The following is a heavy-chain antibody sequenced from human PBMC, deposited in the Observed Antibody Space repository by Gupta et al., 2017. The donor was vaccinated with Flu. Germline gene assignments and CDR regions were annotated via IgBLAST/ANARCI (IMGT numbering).Heavy chain of an antibody. Sequence: QLQLQESGPGLVKPSETLSLTCTVSGGSISSSSYYWGWIRQPPGKGLEWIGSIYYSGSTYYNPSLKSRVTISVDTSKNQFSLKLSSVTAADTAVYYCARHASNLMGSGFKVWGDFDYWGQGTLVTVSS. V-gene: IGHV4-39*01. CDR1: GGSISSSSYY. J-gene: IGHJ4*02. CDR3: ARHASNLMGSGFKVWGDFDY. D-gene: IGHD6-19*01. CDR2: IYYSGST.